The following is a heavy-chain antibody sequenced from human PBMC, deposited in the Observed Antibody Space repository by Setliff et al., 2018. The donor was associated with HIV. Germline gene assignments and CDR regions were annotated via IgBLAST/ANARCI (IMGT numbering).Heavy chain of an antibody. CDR2: FDPEDGET. CDR3: ATRPRDDFWSGFDY. D-gene: IGHD3-3*01. V-gene: IGHV1-24*01. J-gene: IGHJ4*02. Sequence: ASVKVSCKVSGYTLTKLSIHWVRQGPGKGLEWMGGFDPEDGETIYAQKFQGRVTMAEDTSIDTAYMRMSSLRSEDTAVYYCATRPRDDFWSGFDYWGRGTLVTVS. CDR1: GYTLTKLS.